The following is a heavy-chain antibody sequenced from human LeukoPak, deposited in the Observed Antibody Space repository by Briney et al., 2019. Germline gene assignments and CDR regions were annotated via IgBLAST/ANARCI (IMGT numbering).Heavy chain of an antibody. J-gene: IGHJ5*02. CDR3: TRGPPIVVVTAKSGNWFDP. CDR2: INHSGST. V-gene: IGHV4-34*01. D-gene: IGHD2-21*02. CDR1: GGSFSGYY. Sequence: SETLSLTCAVYGGSFSGYYWSWIRQPPGKGLEWIGEINHSGSTNYNPSLKSRVTISVDTSKNQFSLKLSSVTAADTAVYYCTRGPPIVVVTAKSGNWFDPWGQGTLVTVSS.